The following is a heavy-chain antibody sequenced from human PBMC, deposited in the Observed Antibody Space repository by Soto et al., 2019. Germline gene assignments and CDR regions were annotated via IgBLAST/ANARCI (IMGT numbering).Heavy chain of an antibody. CDR2: VDISGSI. CDR1: GGSVSNYD. Sequence: QVQLQESGPGLVKPSETLSLTCSVSGGSVSNYDWSWIRQSAGKGLEWFGRVDISGSIYYNPSFKNRVTMSVDTSKNHFSLKLTSVTAADTAVYYCVLCATAGYFDLWGRGSLVTVSS. V-gene: IGHV4-4*07. CDR3: VLCATAGYFDL. J-gene: IGHJ2*01.